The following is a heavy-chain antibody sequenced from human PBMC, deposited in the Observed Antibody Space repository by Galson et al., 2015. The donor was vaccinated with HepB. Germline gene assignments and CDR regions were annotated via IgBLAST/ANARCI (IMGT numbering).Heavy chain of an antibody. CDR2: IGVNAGST. Sequence: SRRLSCAASGFTFSSLGMTWVRQAPGKGLECVSAIGVNAGSTDYADSVKGRFTISRDNSKNMLYLQMNNLRAEDTAVYYCAKGTTNIDYWGQGTLVTVSS. CDR1: GFTFSSLG. CDR3: AKGTTNIDY. J-gene: IGHJ4*02. D-gene: IGHD1-1*01. V-gene: IGHV3-23*01.